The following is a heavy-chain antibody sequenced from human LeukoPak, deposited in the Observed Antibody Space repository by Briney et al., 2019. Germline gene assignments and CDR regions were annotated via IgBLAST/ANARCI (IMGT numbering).Heavy chain of an antibody. V-gene: IGHV3-23*01. D-gene: IGHD6-19*01. CDR3: ARGLGIAVAGTDY. CDR2: ISGSGGST. J-gene: IGHJ4*02. CDR1: GFTFSSYG. Sequence: GGSLRLSCAASGFTFSSYGMSWVRQAPGKGLEWVSAISGSGGSTYYADSVKGRFTISRDNSKNTLYLQMNSLRAEDTAVYYCARGLGIAVAGTDYWGQGTLVTVSS.